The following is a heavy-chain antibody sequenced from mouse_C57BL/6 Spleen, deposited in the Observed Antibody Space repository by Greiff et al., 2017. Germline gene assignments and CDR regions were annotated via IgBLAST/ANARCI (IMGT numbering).Heavy chain of an antibody. CDR1: GFTFSSYG. V-gene: IGHV5-6*02. CDR3: ARGTAQARWFAY. Sequence: DVKLVESGGDLVKPGGSLKLSCAASGFTFSSYGMSWVRQTPDKRLEWVATISSGGSYTYYPDSVKGRFTISRDNAKNTLYLQMSSLKSEDTAMYYCARGTAQARWFAYWGQGTLVTVSA. D-gene: IGHD3-2*02. CDR2: ISSGGSYT. J-gene: IGHJ3*01.